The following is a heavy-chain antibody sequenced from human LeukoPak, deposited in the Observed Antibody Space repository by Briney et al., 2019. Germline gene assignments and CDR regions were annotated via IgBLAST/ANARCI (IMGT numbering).Heavy chain of an antibody. V-gene: IGHV4-38-2*02. J-gene: IGHJ6*04. CDR2: IYHSGST. CDR3: ARARGGGLRFLDV. Sequence: SETLSLTCTVSGYSISSGYFWGWIRQPPGKGLECIGTIYHSGSTYYNPSLKSRVTISVDTSKNQFSLKLSSVTAADTAVYYCARARGGGLRFLDVWGKGTTVTVSS. D-gene: IGHD3-3*01. CDR1: GYSISSGYF.